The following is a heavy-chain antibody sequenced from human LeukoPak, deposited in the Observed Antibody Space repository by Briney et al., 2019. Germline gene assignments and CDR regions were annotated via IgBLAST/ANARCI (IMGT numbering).Heavy chain of an antibody. V-gene: IGHV1-18*01. J-gene: IGHJ4*02. CDR3: ARTGSGSEKRYYFDY. D-gene: IGHD3-10*01. CDR2: ISAYNGNT. Sequence: ASVKVSCKASGYTFTSYGISWVRQAPGQGLEWMGWISAYNGNTNYAQKLQGRVTITTDTSTSTAYMELRSLRSDDTAVYYCARTGSGSEKRYYFDYWGQGTLVTVSS. CDR1: GYTFTSYG.